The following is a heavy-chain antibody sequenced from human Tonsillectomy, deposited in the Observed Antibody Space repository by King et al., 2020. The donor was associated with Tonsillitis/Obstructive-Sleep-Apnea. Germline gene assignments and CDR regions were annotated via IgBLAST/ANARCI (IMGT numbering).Heavy chain of an antibody. V-gene: IGHV3-9*03. CDR1: GFTFDDYA. Sequence: VQLVESGGGLVQPGRSLRLSCAASGFTFDDYAMHWVRQAPGKGLEWVSGISWNSGSIGYADSVKGRFTISRDNAKNSLYLQMNSLRAEDMALYYCLSSGWSDAFDIWGQGTMVTVSS. CDR2: ISWNSGSI. J-gene: IGHJ3*02. CDR3: LSSGWSDAFDI. D-gene: IGHD6-19*01.